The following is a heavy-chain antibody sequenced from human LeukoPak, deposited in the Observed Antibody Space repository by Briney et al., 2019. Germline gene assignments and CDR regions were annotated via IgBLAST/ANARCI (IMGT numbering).Heavy chain of an antibody. Sequence: SETLSLTCTVSGYSISSGYYWGWIRQPPGKGLEWIGSIYHSGSTYYNPSLKSRVTISVDTSKNQFSLKLSSVTAADTAVYYCARDHLGYDILTGAYYYYMDVWGKGTTVTISS. D-gene: IGHD3-9*01. CDR3: ARDHLGYDILTGAYYYYMDV. CDR1: GYSISSGYY. V-gene: IGHV4-38-2*02. J-gene: IGHJ6*03. CDR2: IYHSGST.